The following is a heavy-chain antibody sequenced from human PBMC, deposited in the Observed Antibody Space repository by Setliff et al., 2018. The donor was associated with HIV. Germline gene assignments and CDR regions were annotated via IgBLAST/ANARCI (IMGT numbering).Heavy chain of an antibody. Sequence: PSETLSLTCDFSGSSITTTYFWAWIRLPPGKGLGWVGSHYHDGTSFYNPSLKSRVTVSLDTSKNQFSLKLQSVTAADTAVYYCARRARNWGLNWFDPWGQGTQVTVSS. CDR3: ARRARNWGLNWFDP. V-gene: IGHV4-38-2*01. D-gene: IGHD3-16*01. CDR1: GSSITTTYF. CDR2: HYHDGTS. J-gene: IGHJ5*02.